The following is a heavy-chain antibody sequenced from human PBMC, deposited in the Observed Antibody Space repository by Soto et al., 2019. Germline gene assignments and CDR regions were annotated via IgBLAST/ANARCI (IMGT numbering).Heavy chain of an antibody. V-gene: IGHV3-9*01. CDR3: SKDTGFPGGGYLKGDYVPSFAFDI. CDR1: GFTFDDYA. D-gene: IGHD4-17*01. Sequence: DVQLVESGGGLVQPGRSLRLSCAASGFTFDDYAMHWVRQAPGKGLEWVSGISWNSGSIGYADSVKGRFTISRDNAQNFLYLQMSSLRAEDTALYYCSKDTGFPGGGYLKGDYVPSFAFDILGQGTMVTVSS. CDR2: ISWNSGSI. J-gene: IGHJ3*02.